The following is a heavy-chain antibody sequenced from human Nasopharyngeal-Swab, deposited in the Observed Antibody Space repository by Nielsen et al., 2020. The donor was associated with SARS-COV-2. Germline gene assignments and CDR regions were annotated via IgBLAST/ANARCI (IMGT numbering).Heavy chain of an antibody. Sequence: SVKVSCKASGGTFSSYAISWVRQAPGQGLEWMGGIIPIFGTANYAQKFQGRVTITADESTSTAYMELSSLRSEDTAVYYGARGSGDYDTRAPYYYYGMDVWGQGTTVTVSS. CDR2: IIPIFGTA. J-gene: IGHJ6*02. CDR1: GGTFSSYA. V-gene: IGHV1-69*13. CDR3: ARGSGDYDTRAPYYYYGMDV. D-gene: IGHD4-17*01.